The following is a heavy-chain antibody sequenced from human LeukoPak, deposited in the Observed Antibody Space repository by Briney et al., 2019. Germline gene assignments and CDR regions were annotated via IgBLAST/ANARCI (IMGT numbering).Heavy chain of an antibody. Sequence: SVKVSCKASGGTFISYAISWVRQAPGQGLEWMGGIIPIFGTANYAQKFQGRVTITADESTSTAYMELSSLRSEDTAVYYCAREGATVVYFDYWGQGTLVTVSP. V-gene: IGHV1-69*01. D-gene: IGHD4-23*01. J-gene: IGHJ4*02. CDR3: AREGATVVYFDY. CDR1: GGTFISYA. CDR2: IIPIFGTA.